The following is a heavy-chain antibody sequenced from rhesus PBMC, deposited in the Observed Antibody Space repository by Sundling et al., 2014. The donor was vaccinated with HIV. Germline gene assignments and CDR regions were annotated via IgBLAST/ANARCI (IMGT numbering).Heavy chain of an antibody. CDR2: IYWDDEK. CDR1: GFSLNSTGMA. Sequence: QVTLKESGPALVKPTQTLTLTCTFSGFSLNSTGMAVGWIRQPPGKPLEWLAHIYWDDEKRYRTSLKNRLTISKDTSKNQVVLTMTNMDPVDTATYYCARIEGTTLFDYWGQGVLVTVSS. D-gene: IGHD2-33*01. V-gene: IGHV2-174*02. CDR3: ARIEGTTLFDY. J-gene: IGHJ4*01.